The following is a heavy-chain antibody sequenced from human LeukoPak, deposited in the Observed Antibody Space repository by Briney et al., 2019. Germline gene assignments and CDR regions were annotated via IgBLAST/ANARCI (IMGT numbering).Heavy chain of an antibody. CDR3: ASSPRIAAREGFSDY. J-gene: IGHJ4*02. CDR1: GFTFRSNW. Sequence: PGGSLRLSCVVSGFTFRSNWMSWVRQAPGKGLEWVANINQDGSEKHCLDSGKGRFTISRDNSKNSLFLQMNSLRVEDTALYYCASSPRIAAREGFSDYWGQGTLVTVSS. D-gene: IGHD6-6*01. V-gene: IGHV3-7*01. CDR2: INQDGSEK.